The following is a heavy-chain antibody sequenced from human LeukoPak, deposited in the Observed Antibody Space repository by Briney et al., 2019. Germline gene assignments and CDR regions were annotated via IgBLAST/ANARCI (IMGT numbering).Heavy chain of an antibody. V-gene: IGHV1-69*06. CDR3: ARDFKGYDSSGYPSLPSN. CDR1: GYTFTSYG. CDR2: IIPIFGTP. Sequence: PGASVKVSCKASGYTFTSYGISWVRQAPGQGLEWMGGIIPIFGTPNYAQNFQGRVTITADKSTSTAYMELSSLRSEDTAVYYCARDFKGYDSSGYPSLPSNWGQGTLVTVSS. J-gene: IGHJ4*02. D-gene: IGHD3-22*01.